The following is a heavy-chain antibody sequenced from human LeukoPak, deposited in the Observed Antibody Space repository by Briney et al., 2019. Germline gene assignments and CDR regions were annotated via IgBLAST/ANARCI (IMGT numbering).Heavy chain of an antibody. J-gene: IGHJ4*02. Sequence: NPSQTLSLTCALSGVIFSNNSVVWDWRRHSQSRGLEWLGRTYYRSKWYTDYALSVKSRMTINPDTSKNQFSLQLSSVTPEDTAVYYCARESASTFDYWGQGTLVTVSS. CDR1: GVIFSNNSVV. V-gene: IGHV6-1*01. CDR2: TYYRSKWYT. D-gene: IGHD2-2*01. CDR3: ARESASTFDY.